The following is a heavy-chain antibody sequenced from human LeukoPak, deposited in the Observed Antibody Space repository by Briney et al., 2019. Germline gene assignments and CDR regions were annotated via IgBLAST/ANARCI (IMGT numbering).Heavy chain of an antibody. V-gene: IGHV3-48*01. CDR1: GFTFSSYS. CDR2: ISSSRSTI. Sequence: GGSLRLSCAASGFTFSSYSMNWVHQAPGKGLEWVSYISSSRSTIYYADSVKGRFTISRDNAKNSLYLQMNSLRAEDTAVYYCAREYCSSTSCLYDYWGQGTLVTVSS. D-gene: IGHD2-2*01. J-gene: IGHJ4*02. CDR3: AREYCSSTSCLYDY.